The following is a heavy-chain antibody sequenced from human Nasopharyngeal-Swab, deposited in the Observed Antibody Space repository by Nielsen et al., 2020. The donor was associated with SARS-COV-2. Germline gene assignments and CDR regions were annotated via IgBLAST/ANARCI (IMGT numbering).Heavy chain of an antibody. J-gene: IGHJ4*02. D-gene: IGHD6-19*01. CDR1: GGSISSGGYY. CDR3: ARGGSGFLHYVFDY. CDR2: IYYSGST. V-gene: IGHV4-31*03. Sequence: SETLSLTCTVSGGSISSGGYYWSWIRQHPGKGLEWIGYIYYSGSTYYNPSLKSRVTISVDTSKNQFSLKLSSVTAADTAVYYCARGGSGFLHYVFDYWGQGTLVTVSS.